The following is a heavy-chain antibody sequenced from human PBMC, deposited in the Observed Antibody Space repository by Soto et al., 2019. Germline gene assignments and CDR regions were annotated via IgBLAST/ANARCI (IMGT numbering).Heavy chain of an antibody. D-gene: IGHD4-17*01. Sequence: LSLTCIVSGGSISSYHWSWIRQPAGKGLEWIGRISTSGITNYNPSLKSRVTMSVDTSKNQFSLKLTSVTAADTAMYYCARETYGLDFWGQGTLVTVSS. CDR2: ISTSGIT. CDR3: ARETYGLDF. J-gene: IGHJ4*02. CDR1: GGSISSYH. V-gene: IGHV4-4*07.